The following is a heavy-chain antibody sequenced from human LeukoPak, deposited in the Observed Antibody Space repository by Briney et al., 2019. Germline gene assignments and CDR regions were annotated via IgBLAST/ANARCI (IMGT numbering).Heavy chain of an antibody. V-gene: IGHV1-69*13. J-gene: IGHJ6*03. CDR3: ARVRSGGTRHYYYYYYMDV. D-gene: IGHD1-1*01. CDR1: GGTFSSYA. CDR2: IIPIFGTA. Sequence: GASVKVSCKASGGTFSSYAISWVRQAPGQGLEWMGGIIPIFGTANYAQKFQGRVTITADESTSTAYMELSSLRSEDTAVYYCARVRSGGTRHYYYYYYMDVWGKGTTVTVSS.